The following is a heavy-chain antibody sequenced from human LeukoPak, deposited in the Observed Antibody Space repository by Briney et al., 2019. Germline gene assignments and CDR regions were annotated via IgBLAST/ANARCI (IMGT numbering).Heavy chain of an antibody. J-gene: IGHJ4*02. V-gene: IGHV4-61*02. Sequence: PSQTLSLTCTVSGGSISSGSYYWSWIRQPAGKGLEWIGRIYTSGSTNYNPSLKSRVTISVDTSKNQFSLKLSSVTAADTAVYYCARWAYYSSGSYYNPSDYWGQGTLVTVSS. D-gene: IGHD3-10*01. CDR3: ARWAYYSSGSYYNPSDY. CDR2: IYTSGST. CDR1: GGSISSGSYY.